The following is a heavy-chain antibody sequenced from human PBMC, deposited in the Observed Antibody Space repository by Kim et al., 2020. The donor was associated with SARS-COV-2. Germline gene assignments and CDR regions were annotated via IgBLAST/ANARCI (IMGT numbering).Heavy chain of an antibody. D-gene: IGHD4-17*01. CDR1: GGSISSSNW. CDR2: IYHSGST. CDR3: ARVSGGDYGDQGHAFDI. Sequence: SETLSLTCAVSGGSISSSNWWSWVRQPPGKGLEWIGEIYHSGSTNYNPSLKSRVTISVDKSKNQFSLKLSSVTAADTAVYYCARVSGGDYGDQGHAFDIWGQGTMVTVSS. J-gene: IGHJ3*02. V-gene: IGHV4-4*02.